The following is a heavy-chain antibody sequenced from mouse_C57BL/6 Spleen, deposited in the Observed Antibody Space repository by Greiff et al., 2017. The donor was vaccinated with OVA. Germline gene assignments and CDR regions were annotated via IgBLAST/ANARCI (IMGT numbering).Heavy chain of an antibody. D-gene: IGHD1-1*01. V-gene: IGHV1-76*01. CDR2: IYPGSGNT. J-gene: IGHJ2*01. CDR3: ARDYGSSYNFDY. Sequence: QVQLKQSGAELVRPGASVKLSCKASGYTFTDYYINWVKQRPGQGLEWIARIYPGSGNTYYNEKFKGKATLTAEKSSSTAYMQLSSLTSEDSAVYCCARDYGSSYNFDYWGQGTTLTVSS. CDR1: GYTFTDYY.